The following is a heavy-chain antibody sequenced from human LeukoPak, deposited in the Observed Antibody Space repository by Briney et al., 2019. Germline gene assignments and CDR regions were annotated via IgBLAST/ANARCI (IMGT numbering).Heavy chain of an antibody. V-gene: IGHV4-59*01. CDR2: IYYSGST. Sequence: PSETLSLTCTVSGGSISSYYWSWIRQPPGKGLEWIGYIYYSGSTNYNPSLNPSLKSRVTISVDTSKNQFSLKLSSVTAADTAVYYCARWRPGDFSGSGTYLYYFDYWGQGTLVTVSS. J-gene: IGHJ4*02. D-gene: IGHD3-10*01. CDR1: GGSISSYY. CDR3: ARWRPGDFSGSGTYLYYFDY.